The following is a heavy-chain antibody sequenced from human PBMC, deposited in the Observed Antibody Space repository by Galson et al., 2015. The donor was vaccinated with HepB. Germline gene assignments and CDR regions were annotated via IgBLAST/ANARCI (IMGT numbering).Heavy chain of an antibody. V-gene: IGHV3-64*04. Sequence: SLRLSCAASGFTFSSYAMHWVRQAPGKGLEYVSAISSNGGSTYYADSVKGRFTIARDNSKNTLYLQMNSLRAEDTAVYYCARDWALDGYKPYYYYMDVWGKGTTVTVSS. D-gene: IGHD5-24*01. CDR2: ISSNGGST. CDR1: GFTFSSYA. J-gene: IGHJ6*03. CDR3: ARDWALDGYKPYYYYMDV.